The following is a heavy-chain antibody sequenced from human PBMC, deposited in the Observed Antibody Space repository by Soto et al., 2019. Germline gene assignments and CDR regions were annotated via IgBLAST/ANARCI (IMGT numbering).Heavy chain of an antibody. CDR2: ISYDGSNK. CDR3: AKDFGPLTRYGMDV. Sequence: GGSLRLSCAAPGLNFSNYRMHWVRQAPSKGLEWVAVISYDGSNKYYADSVKGRFTISRDNSKNTLYLQMNSLRAEDTAVYYCAKDFGPLTRYGMDVWGQGTTVTVSS. J-gene: IGHJ6*02. V-gene: IGHV3-30*18. D-gene: IGHD3-16*01. CDR1: GLNFSNYR.